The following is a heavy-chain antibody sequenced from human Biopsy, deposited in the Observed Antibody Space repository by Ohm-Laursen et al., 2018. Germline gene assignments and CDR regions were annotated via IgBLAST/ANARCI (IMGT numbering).Heavy chain of an antibody. Sequence: ASVKVSCNVSSYTFTDYNIHWVRQAPGQGLEWMGWINPKSGGTHYLEKFRGRVTMTRDTSISTAYMEVSSLRSDDTAVYYCAIDGNDFLTDYLKIDQWGQGTLVTVSS. D-gene: IGHD3-9*01. J-gene: IGHJ4*02. V-gene: IGHV1-2*02. CDR1: SYTFTDYN. CDR2: INPKSGGT. CDR3: AIDGNDFLTDYLKIDQ.